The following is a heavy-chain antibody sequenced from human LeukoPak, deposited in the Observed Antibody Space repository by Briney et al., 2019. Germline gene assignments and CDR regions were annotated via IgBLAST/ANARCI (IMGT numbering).Heavy chain of an antibody. CDR1: GFTFSSYS. CDR2: IVDSGYST. D-gene: IGHD3-16*01. CDR3: AKLGGHPLHNYYVGV. V-gene: IGHV3-23*01. Sequence: GGSLRLSCAASGFTFSSYSMNWVRQAPGKGLEWVSGIVDSGYSTYYANSVKGRFTISRDNSNNTLYLQMNSLRAEDTAVYYCAKLGGHPLHNYYVGVWGKGTTVAVSS. J-gene: IGHJ6*03.